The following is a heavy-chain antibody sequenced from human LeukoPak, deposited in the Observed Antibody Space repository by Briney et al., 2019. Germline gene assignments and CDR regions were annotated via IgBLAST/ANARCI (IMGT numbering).Heavy chain of an antibody. J-gene: IGHJ4*02. Sequence: GASLRLSCAASGFTSSSYAMSWVRQAPGKGLEWVSAISGSGGSTYYADSVKGRFTISRDNSKNTLYLQMNSLRAEDTAVYYCAKERLPTRDYFDYWGQGTLVTVSS. CDR2: ISGSGGST. D-gene: IGHD5-12*01. CDR1: GFTSSSYA. CDR3: AKERLPTRDYFDY. V-gene: IGHV3-23*01.